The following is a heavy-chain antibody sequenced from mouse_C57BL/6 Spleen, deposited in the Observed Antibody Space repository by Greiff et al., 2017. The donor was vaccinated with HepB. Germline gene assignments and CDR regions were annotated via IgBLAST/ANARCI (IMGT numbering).Heavy chain of an antibody. J-gene: IGHJ4*01. Sequence: QVQLQQSGAELVRPGASVKLSCKASGYTFTDYYINWVKQRPGQGLEWIARIYPGSGNTYYNEKFKGKATLTAEKSSSTAYMQLSSLTSEDSAVYFCARHGSSLDYWGQGTSVTVSS. CDR2: IYPGSGNT. CDR3: ARHGSSLDY. D-gene: IGHD1-1*01. CDR1: GYTFTDYY. V-gene: IGHV1-76*01.